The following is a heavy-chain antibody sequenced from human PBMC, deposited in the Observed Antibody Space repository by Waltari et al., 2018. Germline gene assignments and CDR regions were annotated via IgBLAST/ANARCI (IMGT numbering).Heavy chain of an antibody. V-gene: IGHV4-59*01. J-gene: IGHJ5*02. Sequence: QVQLQVSGPSLLKPSQTLSPFCTVSGGTISGFYWSWVRQPPGKGLDWIGYIYYTGSTNFNPSLKSRVTMSVDTSKNQFSLKLSSVTAADTAFYYCARGGGGDWEWFDPWGQGTLVTVSS. CDR1: GGTISGFY. D-gene: IGHD2-21*02. CDR2: IYYTGST. CDR3: ARGGGGDWEWFDP.